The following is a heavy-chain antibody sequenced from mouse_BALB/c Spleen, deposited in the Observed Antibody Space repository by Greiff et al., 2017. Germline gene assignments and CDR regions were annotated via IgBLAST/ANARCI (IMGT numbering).Heavy chain of an antibody. CDR1: GFTFSSYG. J-gene: IGHJ2*01. CDR3: ARQRVFDY. V-gene: IGHV5-6*01. Sequence: VQLKESGGDLVKPGGSLKLSCAASGFTFSSYGMSWVRQTPDKRLEWVATISSGGSYTYYPDSVKGRFTISRDNAKNTLYLQMSSLKSEDTAMYYCARQRVFDYWGQGTTLTVSS. CDR2: ISSGGSYT.